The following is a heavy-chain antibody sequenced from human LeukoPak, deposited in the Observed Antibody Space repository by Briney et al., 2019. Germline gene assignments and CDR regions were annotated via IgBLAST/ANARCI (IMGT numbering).Heavy chain of an antibody. Sequence: SDTLSLPCAVYGGSFSGYYWIWIRQPPAKGLEWIGEINHSGSTNYNPSLKSRVTISVGTSKSQFSLKLSSVTAGDTAVYYRARVVGATHRAITDYWGQGTLATVSS. D-gene: IGHD1-26*01. CDR2: INHSGST. CDR3: ARVVGATHRAITDY. J-gene: IGHJ4*02. V-gene: IGHV4-34*01. CDR1: GGSFSGYY.